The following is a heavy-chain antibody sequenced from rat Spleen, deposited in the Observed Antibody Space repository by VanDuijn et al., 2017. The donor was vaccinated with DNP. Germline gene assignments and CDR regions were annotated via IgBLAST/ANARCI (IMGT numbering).Heavy chain of an antibody. CDR1: GFSFSYYY. CDR2: IGSDGYAP. Sequence: EVQLVESGGGLVQPGRSLKLSCAASGFSFSYYYMAWVRQAPTKGLEWVAYIGSDGYAPYYGDSVKGRFAISRDNAKSTLYLQMNSLRSEDMDTYXCVRXXXGHXXXWGQGVXXTVSS. V-gene: IGHV5-22*01. D-gene: IGHD3-5*01. J-gene: IGHJ2*01. CDR3: VRXXXGHXXX.